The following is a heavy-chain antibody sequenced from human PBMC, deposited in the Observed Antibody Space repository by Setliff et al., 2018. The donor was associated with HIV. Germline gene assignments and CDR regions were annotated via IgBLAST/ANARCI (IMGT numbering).Heavy chain of an antibody. CDR3: TRHRGSFDY. CDR1: GFTFSDVW. Sequence: LRLSCAASGFTFSDVWVNWVRQAPGRGLEWVGRIKNRPAGGTTEYAAPVKGRFTISRDDSKNMAYLQMNSLRTEDTAIYYCTRHRGSFDYWGLGTLVTVSS. J-gene: IGHJ4*02. V-gene: IGHV3-15*01. CDR2: IKNRPAGGTT. D-gene: IGHD1-26*01.